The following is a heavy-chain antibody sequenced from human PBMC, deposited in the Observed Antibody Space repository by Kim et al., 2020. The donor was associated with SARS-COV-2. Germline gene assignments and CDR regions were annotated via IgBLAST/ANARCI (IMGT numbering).Heavy chain of an antibody. Sequence: LSLTCAASGFTFSSYAMSWVRQAPGKGLEWVSAISGSGGSTYYADSVKGRFTISRDNSKNTLYLQMNSLRAEDTAVYYCAKSLRYFDWLPLDYWGQGTLVTVSS. CDR2: ISGSGGST. D-gene: IGHD3-9*01. V-gene: IGHV3-23*01. CDR3: AKSLRYFDWLPLDY. CDR1: GFTFSSYA. J-gene: IGHJ4*02.